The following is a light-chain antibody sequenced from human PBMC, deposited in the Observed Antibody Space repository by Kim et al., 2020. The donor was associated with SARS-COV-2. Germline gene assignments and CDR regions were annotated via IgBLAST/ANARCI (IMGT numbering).Light chain of an antibody. CDR1: DSDVGAHNY. J-gene: IGLJ1*01. CDR3: CSPAGGYTVYV. V-gene: IGLV2-11*01. CDR2: GVS. Sequence: QSALTQPRSVSGSPGQSVTISCTGSDSDVGAHNYVSWYQQHPGNAPKLMIYGVSQRPSGVPDRFSGSKSGNTASLTISGLQAEDEADYYCCSPAGGYTVYVFGIGTKVTVL.